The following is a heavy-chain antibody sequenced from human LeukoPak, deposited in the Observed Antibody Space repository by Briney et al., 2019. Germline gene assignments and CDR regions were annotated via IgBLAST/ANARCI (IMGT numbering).Heavy chain of an antibody. V-gene: IGHV3-7*01. D-gene: IGHD3-16*01. J-gene: IGHJ4*02. CDR3: ARDSFPYGGYFDY. CDR1: GFTFSSYW. Sequence: PGGSLRLSCAASGFTFSSYWMSWVRQAPGKGLEWVANIKQDGSEKYYVDSVKGRFTISRDNAKNSLYLQKNSLRAEDTAVYYCARDSFPYGGYFDYWGQGTLVTVSS. CDR2: IKQDGSEK.